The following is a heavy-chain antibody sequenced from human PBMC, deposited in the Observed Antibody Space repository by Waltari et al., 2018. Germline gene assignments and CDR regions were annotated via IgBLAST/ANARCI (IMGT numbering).Heavy chain of an antibody. V-gene: IGHV3-48*01. CDR3: ARMGMRKYYYYGMDV. CDR1: GFTFSSYS. J-gene: IGHJ6*02. CDR2: ISSSSSTI. Sequence: EVQLVESGGGLVQPGGSLRLSCAASGFTFSSYSMNWVRQAPGKGLEWVSYISSSSSTIYYADSVKGRFTISRDNAKNSLYLQMNSLRAEDTAVYYCARMGMRKYYYYGMDVWGQGTMVTVSS. D-gene: IGHD7-27*01.